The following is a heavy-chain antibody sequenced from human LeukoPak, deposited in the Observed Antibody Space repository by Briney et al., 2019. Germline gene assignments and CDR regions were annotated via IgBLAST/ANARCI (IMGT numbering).Heavy chain of an antibody. V-gene: IGHV3-23*01. CDR1: GITFSDFA. CDR2: ISEGGSST. J-gene: IGHJ6*03. D-gene: IGHD3/OR15-3a*01. CDR3: VKLRRFLDTTESNYMDV. Sequence: GGSLRLSCEASGITFSDFAMNWVRQAPGKGLEWVSAISEGGSSTYYADSVKGRFSISRDNSRSKLFLQMNSLRAEDSAIYYCVKLRRFLDTTESNYMDVWGKGTTVTVSS.